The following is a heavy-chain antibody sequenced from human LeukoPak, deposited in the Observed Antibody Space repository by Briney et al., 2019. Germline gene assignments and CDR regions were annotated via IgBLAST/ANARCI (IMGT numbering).Heavy chain of an antibody. V-gene: IGHV3-74*01. CDR3: ARDLTCTSCRGAGWFDP. CDR2: INTDGSST. D-gene: IGHD2-2*01. Sequence: GGSLRLSCAASGFTFSSYWMHWVRQAPGKGLVWVSRINTDGSSTSYADSVKGRFTISRDNAKNTLYLQMNSLRAEDTAVYYCARDLTCTSCRGAGWFDPWGQGTLVTVSS. CDR1: GFTFSSYW. J-gene: IGHJ5*02.